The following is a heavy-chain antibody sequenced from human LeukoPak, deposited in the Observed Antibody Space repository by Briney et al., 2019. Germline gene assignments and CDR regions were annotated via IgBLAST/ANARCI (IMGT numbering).Heavy chain of an antibody. CDR3: ARNENSGWGYFDY. J-gene: IGHJ4*02. D-gene: IGHD5-12*01. CDR1: RFTFNSYA. CDR2: IGGSDGIT. V-gene: IGHV3-23*01. Sequence: GGSLRLSCAASRFTFNSYAMSWVRQAPGKGLEWVSVIGGSDGITFYVGSVKGRFTISRDNSKDTLYLQMNSLRAEDTAVYYCARNENSGWGYFDYWGQGTLVTVSS.